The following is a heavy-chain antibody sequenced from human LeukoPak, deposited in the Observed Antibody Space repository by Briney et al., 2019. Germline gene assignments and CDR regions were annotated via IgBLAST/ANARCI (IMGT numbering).Heavy chain of an antibody. J-gene: IGHJ5*02. CDR1: GYSFTSYW. CDR2: IYPGDSDT. V-gene: IGHV5-51*01. D-gene: IGHD3-16*01. Sequence: GESLKISCKGSGYSFTSYWIGWVRQLPGKGLEWMGIIYPGDSDTRYSPSFQAQVTISADKSISTAYLQWSSLKASDTAMYYCARLRGYDYVWGRPNWFDPWGQGTLVTVSS. CDR3: ARLRGYDYVWGRPNWFDP.